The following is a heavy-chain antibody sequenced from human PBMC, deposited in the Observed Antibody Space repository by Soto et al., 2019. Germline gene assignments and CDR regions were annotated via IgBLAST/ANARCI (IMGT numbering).Heavy chain of an antibody. J-gene: IGHJ4*02. CDR3: ASGRTTALDY. D-gene: IGHD4-17*01. V-gene: IGHV4-30-2*01. Sequence: QLQLQESGSGLVKPSQTLSLTCAVSGGSISSGGYSWSWIRQPPGKGLEWIGYIYHSGSTYYNPTIKSRVTISADRSKNQFSRKLSSVTAADTAVYYCASGRTTALDYWGQGTLVTVSS. CDR1: GGSISSGGYS. CDR2: IYHSGST.